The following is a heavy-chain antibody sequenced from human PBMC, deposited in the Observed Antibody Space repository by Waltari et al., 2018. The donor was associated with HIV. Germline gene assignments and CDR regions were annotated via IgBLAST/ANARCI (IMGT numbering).Heavy chain of an antibody. CDR3: ATGVRYYGP. D-gene: IGHD3-22*01. Sequence: EVLLAESGGGLIQPGGSLGLSCAASNFSLSGRHVTWIPRAPGGSLEWVAVIYPDDTTHYADSVSGRFTISRAKSRTKVFLLMNSLFVDDTATYFCATGVRYYGPWGQGTRVTVSS. CDR1: NFSLSGRH. J-gene: IGHJ5*02. V-gene: IGHV3-53*01. CDR2: IYPDDTT.